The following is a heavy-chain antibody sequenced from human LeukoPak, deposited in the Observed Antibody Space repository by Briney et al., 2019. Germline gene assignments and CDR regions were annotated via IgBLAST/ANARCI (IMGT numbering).Heavy chain of an antibody. CDR2: IYYTGST. CDR1: GGSISSLY. J-gene: IGHJ4*02. Sequence: PSETPSLTCSVSGGSISSLYWSWIRQPPGKGLEWIGYIYYTGSTNYNPSLKSRVTMFVDMSKNQFSLRLSSVTAADTAVYYCARHRAYSSSSPFDCWGQGTLVTVSS. CDR3: ARHRAYSSSSPFDC. V-gene: IGHV4-59*08. D-gene: IGHD6-6*01.